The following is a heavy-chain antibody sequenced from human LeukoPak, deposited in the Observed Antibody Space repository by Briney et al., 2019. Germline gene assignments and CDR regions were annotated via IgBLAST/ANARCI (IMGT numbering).Heavy chain of an antibody. D-gene: IGHD3-3*01. Sequence: GGSLRLSCAASGFTFRNYWMSWVRQAPGKGLEWVTNIRQDGSEKNYVDSVKGRFTISRDDAKTSLYLQMNSLRAEDTALYYCARLSTVDFWSPFDYWGQGTLVTVSS. CDR3: ARLSTVDFWSPFDY. J-gene: IGHJ4*02. CDR1: GFTFRNYW. CDR2: IRQDGSEK. V-gene: IGHV3-7*05.